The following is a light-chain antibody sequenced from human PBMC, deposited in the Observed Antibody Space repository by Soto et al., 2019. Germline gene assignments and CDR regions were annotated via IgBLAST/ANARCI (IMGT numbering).Light chain of an antibody. CDR3: QQYDTLIT. CDR2: DAS. J-gene: IGKJ5*01. CDR1: QDISNF. V-gene: IGKV1-33*01. Sequence: DIQMTQSPPSLSASVGDRVTITCQASQDISNFLNWYQQKPGKGPKVLIYDASKLETGVPSRFSGSGSGTVFTFTISSLQPEDIATYYCQQYDTLITFGQGTRLEIK.